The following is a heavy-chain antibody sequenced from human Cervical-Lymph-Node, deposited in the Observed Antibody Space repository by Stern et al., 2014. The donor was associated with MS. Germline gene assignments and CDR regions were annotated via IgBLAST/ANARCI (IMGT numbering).Heavy chain of an antibody. D-gene: IGHD2-2*01. Sequence: EMQLVESGGGLVKPGGTLRLSCVASAFRFSDYAMNWVRQAPGKGLEWVASISSSCSYSYYGYSMEGRFSITRDNAKNSLYLHMKTLRAEDTAVYYCASPGPHCTTTTSCYLAFEYWGQGALVTVSS. CDR3: ASPGPHCTTTTSCYLAFEY. V-gene: IGHV3-21*01. CDR1: AFRFSDYA. J-gene: IGHJ4*02. CDR2: ISSSCSYS.